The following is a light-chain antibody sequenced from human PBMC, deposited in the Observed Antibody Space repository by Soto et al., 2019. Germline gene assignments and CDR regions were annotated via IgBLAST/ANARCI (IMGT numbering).Light chain of an antibody. V-gene: IGKV3-15*01. CDR3: QQYNNWPPMYT. Sequence: EMVMTQSPVTLSVSPGGRATLSCRASQSISHNLAWYQQKSGQAPRLLICGASVRATGVPSRFNGSGSGTEFTLTISSLQSGAFTIYYCQQYNNWPPMYTFGQGTRLDSK. CDR2: GAS. J-gene: IGKJ2*01. CDR1: QSISHN.